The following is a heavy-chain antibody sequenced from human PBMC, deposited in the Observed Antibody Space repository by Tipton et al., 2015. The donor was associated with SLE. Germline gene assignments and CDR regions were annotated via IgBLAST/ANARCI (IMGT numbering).Heavy chain of an antibody. CDR3: ASPITLVRGVTKDY. CDR2: VYTSGST. Sequence: LRLSCTVSGGSISSGSYYWSWIRQPAGKGLEWIGYVYTSGSTNYNPSLKSRVTISVDTSKNQFSLKLSSVTAADTAVYYCASPITLVRGVTKDYWGQGTLVTVSS. CDR1: GGSISSGSYY. D-gene: IGHD3-10*01. V-gene: IGHV4-61*09. J-gene: IGHJ4*02.